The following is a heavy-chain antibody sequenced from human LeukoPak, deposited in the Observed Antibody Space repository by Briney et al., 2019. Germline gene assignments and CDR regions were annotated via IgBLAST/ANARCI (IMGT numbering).Heavy chain of an antibody. D-gene: IGHD6-6*01. CDR3: ARCYFIATRLLWFDP. J-gene: IGHJ5*02. CDR2: IYYSGST. CDR1: VGSIRSYY. V-gene: IGHV4-59*12. Sequence: SETLSLTCTVSVGSIRSYYWSWIRQPPGKGLEWIGYIYYSGSTNYNPSLRSRVTISVDTSKNQFSLKLSSVTAADTAVFYCARCYFIATRLLWFDPWGQGSLVTVSS.